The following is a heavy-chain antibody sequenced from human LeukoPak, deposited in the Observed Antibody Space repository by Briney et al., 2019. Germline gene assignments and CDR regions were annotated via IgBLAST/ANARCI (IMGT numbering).Heavy chain of an antibody. CDR3: AKGHNYGGNDHDAFDI. V-gene: IGHV3-30*18. CDR2: ISYDGSNK. J-gene: IGHJ3*02. Sequence: GGSLRLSCAASGFTFSSYGMHWVRQAPGKGLEWVAVISYDGSNKYYADSVKGRFTISRDKSKNTLYLQMNSLRAEDTAVYYCAKGHNYGGNDHDAFDIWGQGTMVTVSS. D-gene: IGHD4-23*01. CDR1: GFTFSSYG.